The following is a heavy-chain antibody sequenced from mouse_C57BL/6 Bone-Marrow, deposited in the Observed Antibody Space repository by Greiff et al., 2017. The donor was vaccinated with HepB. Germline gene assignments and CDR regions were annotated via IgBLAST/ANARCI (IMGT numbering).Heavy chain of an antibody. CDR3: ARRWLHYGSYAY. Sequence: VQLQQSGAELVRPGTSVKMSCKASGYTFTNYWIGWAKQRPGHGLEWIGDIYPGGGYTNYNEKFKGKATLTADKSSSTAYMQFSSLTSEDSAIYCCARRWLHYGSYAYWGQGTLVTVSA. V-gene: IGHV1-63*01. CDR1: GYTFTNYW. D-gene: IGHD1-1*01. CDR2: IYPGGGYT. J-gene: IGHJ3*01.